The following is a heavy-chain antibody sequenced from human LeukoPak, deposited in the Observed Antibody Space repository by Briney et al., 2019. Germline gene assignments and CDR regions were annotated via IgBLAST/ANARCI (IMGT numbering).Heavy chain of an antibody. CDR2: IKEDGSEK. CDR3: ARRAYCGGDCFSFDY. J-gene: IGHJ4*02. V-gene: IGHV3-7*01. CDR1: GFSSRGYW. Sequence: GGSPRLSCAASGFSSRGYWMSCVRQAPGKGLEWVANIKEDGSEKDYVDSVKGRFTISRDNAKNSLYLQMNSLRAEDTAVYYCARRAYCGGDCFSFDYWGQGTLVTVSS. D-gene: IGHD2-21*02.